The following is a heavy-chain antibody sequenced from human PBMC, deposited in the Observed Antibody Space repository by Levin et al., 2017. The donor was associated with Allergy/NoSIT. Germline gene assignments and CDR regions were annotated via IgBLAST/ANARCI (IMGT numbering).Heavy chain of an antibody. CDR2: IYQSGNT. CDR3: ARHPDYGDYWDYHNWFDP. Sequence: SQTLSLTCTVSGGSISNSHYYWGWLRQPPGKGLEWIGSIYQSGNTYYNPSLQSRVTISVDTSKNQFSLKMTSVTAGDTAVYYCARHPDYGDYWDYHNWFDPWGQGTLVTVSS. D-gene: IGHD4-17*01. V-gene: IGHV4-39*01. J-gene: IGHJ5*02. CDR1: GGSISNSHYY.